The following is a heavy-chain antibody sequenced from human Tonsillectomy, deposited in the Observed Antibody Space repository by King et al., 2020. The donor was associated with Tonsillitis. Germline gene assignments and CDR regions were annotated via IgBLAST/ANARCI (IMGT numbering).Heavy chain of an antibody. CDR2: IKGDGSRV. D-gene: IGHD6-13*01. CDR3: ARDDGSSPSAFDC. CDR1: GFMFSNYW. Sequence: VQLVESGGDLVQPEGSLRLSCAASGFMFSNYWMSWVRQAPGKGLEWVADIKGDGSRVYYVDSVKGRFTISRDNAKNSLYLQMNSLRAEDTALYYCARDDGSSPSAFDCWGQGTLVTVSS. J-gene: IGHJ4*02. V-gene: IGHV3-7*03.